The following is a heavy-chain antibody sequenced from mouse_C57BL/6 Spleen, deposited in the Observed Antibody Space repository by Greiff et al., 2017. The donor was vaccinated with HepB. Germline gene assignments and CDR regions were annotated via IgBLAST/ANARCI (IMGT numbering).Heavy chain of an antibody. CDR2: IYPGDGDT. J-gene: IGHJ1*03. CDR3: ARVIYDGYLRYFDV. CDR1: GYAFSSCW. D-gene: IGHD2-3*01. V-gene: IGHV1-82*01. Sequence: VQLQQSGPELVKPGASVKISCKASGYAFSSCWMNWVKQRPGKGLEWIGRIYPGDGDTNYNGKFKGKATLTADKSSSTAYMQLSSLTSEDSAVYFCARVIYDGYLRYFDVWGTGTTVTVSS.